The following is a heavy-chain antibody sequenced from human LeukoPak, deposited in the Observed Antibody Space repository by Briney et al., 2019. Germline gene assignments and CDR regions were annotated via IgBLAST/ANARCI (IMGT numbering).Heavy chain of an antibody. V-gene: IGHV4-59*01. CDR3: ARVLIAAAGTGTPLFDY. CDR1: GGSISSYY. J-gene: IGHJ4*02. Sequence: SETLSLTCTVSGGSISSYYWSWIRQPPGKGLEWIGYIYYSGSTNYNPSLKSRVTISVDTSKNQFSLKLSSVTAADTAVYYCARVLIAAAGTGTPLFDYWGQGTLVTVSS. CDR2: IYYSGST. D-gene: IGHD6-13*01.